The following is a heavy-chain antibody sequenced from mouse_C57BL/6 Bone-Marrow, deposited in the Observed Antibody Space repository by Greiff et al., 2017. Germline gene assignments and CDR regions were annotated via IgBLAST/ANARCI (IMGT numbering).Heavy chain of an antibody. Sequence: VKLQESGPELVKPGASVKISCKASGYAFSSSWMNWVKQRPGKGLEWIGRIYPGDGDTNYNGKFKGKATLTADKSSSTAYMQLSSLTSEDSAVYCCAGYPWFAYWGQGTLVTVSA. V-gene: IGHV1-82*01. CDR3: AGYPWFAY. D-gene: IGHD2-2*01. CDR1: GYAFSSSW. CDR2: IYPGDGDT. J-gene: IGHJ3*01.